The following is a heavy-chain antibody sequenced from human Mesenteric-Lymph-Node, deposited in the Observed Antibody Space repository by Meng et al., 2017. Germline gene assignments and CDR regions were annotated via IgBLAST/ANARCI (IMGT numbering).Heavy chain of an antibody. Sequence: LVKSGAEVKRPGAAVEVSCKAYGYTFTSYEINWGRQATGQGLAWMGRMNPNRGNTGYAQKFQGRVTMTRNTSISTAYMELSSLRSEDTAVYYCARGPFDDWGQGTLVTVSS. CDR2: MNPNRGNT. CDR3: ARGPFDD. J-gene: IGHJ4*02. CDR1: GYTFTSYE. V-gene: IGHV1-8*01.